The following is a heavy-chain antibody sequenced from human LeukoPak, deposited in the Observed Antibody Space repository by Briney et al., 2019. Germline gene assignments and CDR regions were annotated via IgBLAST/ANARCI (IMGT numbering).Heavy chain of an antibody. CDR1: GFTFSSYA. CDR3: AKSPYGLGTYAIASDY. V-gene: IGHV3-23*01. D-gene: IGHD3-10*01. Sequence: PGGSLRLSCAASGFTFSSYAMSWVRQAPGQGLEWVSAISGTGSSTYSADSVKGRFTISRDNLKNTLYLQMNTLRAEDTAVYYCAKSPYGLGTYAIASDYWGQGTLVTVSS. J-gene: IGHJ4*02. CDR2: ISGTGSST.